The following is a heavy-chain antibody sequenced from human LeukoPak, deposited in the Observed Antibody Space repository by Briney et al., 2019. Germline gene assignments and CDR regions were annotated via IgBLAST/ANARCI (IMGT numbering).Heavy chain of an antibody. CDR3: ARHGKVGAPHFYH. CDR2: INHSEIA. J-gene: IGHJ4*02. CDR1: GGSFSGYY. D-gene: IGHD1-26*01. Sequence: SETLSPTCAVYGGSFSGYYWSWLRQPPVKGLKWIGEINHSEIANYNPSPRSRILISVDTSKNQFSLKLSSVTAADTAVYDCARHGKVGAPHFYHWGQRTLVTVSS. V-gene: IGHV4-34*01.